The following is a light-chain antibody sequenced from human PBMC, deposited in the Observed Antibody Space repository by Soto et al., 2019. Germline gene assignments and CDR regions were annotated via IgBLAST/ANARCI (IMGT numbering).Light chain of an antibody. CDR1: QSISSW. CDR3: QQYNSFRGYT. Sequence: DIQMTQSPSTLSASVGDRVTITCRASQSISSWLAWYQQKPGKAPKLLIYDASSLESGVPSRFSGSGSGTEFTLTISSLQPDDFATYYCQQYNSFRGYTFGQGTKLEIK. J-gene: IGKJ2*01. V-gene: IGKV1-5*01. CDR2: DAS.